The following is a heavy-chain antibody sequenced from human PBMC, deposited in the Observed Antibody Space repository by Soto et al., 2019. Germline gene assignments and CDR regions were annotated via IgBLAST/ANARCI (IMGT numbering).Heavy chain of an antibody. CDR3: ARDYYGDYILDY. CDR2: ISNTGSTK. CDR1: GFSFSDYY. V-gene: IGHV3-11*01. Sequence: QVQLVESGGGLVKPGGSLRLSCVVSGFSFSDYYMSWIRQAPGKGLEWISYISNTGSTKYYADSVKGRFTISRDNAKSSLYLQMNSLRGEDTAVYYCARDYYGDYILDYWGQGTLVTVSS. D-gene: IGHD4-17*01. J-gene: IGHJ4*02.